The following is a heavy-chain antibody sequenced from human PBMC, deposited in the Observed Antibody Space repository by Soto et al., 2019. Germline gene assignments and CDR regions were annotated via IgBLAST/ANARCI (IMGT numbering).Heavy chain of an antibody. CDR1: GYSFTDDY. CDR3: ARAVYCGDDYYSYGMDV. Sequence: QVQVVQSGAEVKKPGASVKISCKTSGYSFTDDYLHWVRQAPGQGLEWVGWINPHSGSTNFAQKFLGRVSMTRDTSISTAYMELFSLTSDDTAIYYCARAVYCGDDYYSYGMDVWGQGTTVTVSS. CDR2: INPHSGST. J-gene: IGHJ6*02. D-gene: IGHD2-21*01. V-gene: IGHV1-2*02.